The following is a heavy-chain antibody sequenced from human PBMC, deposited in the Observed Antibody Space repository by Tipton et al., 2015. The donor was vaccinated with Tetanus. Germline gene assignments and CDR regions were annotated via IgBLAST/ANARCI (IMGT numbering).Heavy chain of an antibody. D-gene: IGHD3-9*01. CDR1: GASISSYY. CDR2: THHSGNT. J-gene: IGHJ6*02. CDR3: TGDDHYDTSLRDYYGMDV. V-gene: IGHV4-59*01. Sequence: TLSLTCSVSGASISSYYWNWIRQVPGKGLEWIGYTHHSGNTNYNPSLSGRVTTSVDTSKNQFSLKVTSVTAADTAVYFCTGDDHYDTSLRDYYGMDVWGPGTTVTVSS.